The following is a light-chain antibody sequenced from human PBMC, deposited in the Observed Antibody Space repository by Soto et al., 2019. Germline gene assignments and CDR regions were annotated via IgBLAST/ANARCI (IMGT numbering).Light chain of an antibody. V-gene: IGLV1-40*01. J-gene: IGLJ2*01. CDR1: SSNIGAGYD. Sequence: QSVLTQPPSVSGAPGQRVTISCTGSSSNIGAGYDVHWYQQLPGTAPKLLIYGNSNRPSAVPDRFSGSKSGTSASLAITGLQAEDEGDYYCQSYDSSLSGSDVVFGGGTKLTVL. CDR3: QSYDSSLSGSDVV. CDR2: GNS.